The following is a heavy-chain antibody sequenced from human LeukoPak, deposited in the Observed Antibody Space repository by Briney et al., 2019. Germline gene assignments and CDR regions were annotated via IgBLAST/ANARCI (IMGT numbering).Heavy chain of an antibody. CDR1: GFTFSSYW. CDR3: ARAVGGTTRGWFDP. CDR2: IKQDGSEK. Sequence: GGSLRLSCAASGFTFSSYWMSWVRQAPGKGLEWVANIKQDGSEKYYVDSVKGRFTISRDNAKNSLYLQMNSLRAEDTAVYYCARAVGGTTRGWFDPWGQGTLVTVSS. J-gene: IGHJ5*02. D-gene: IGHD1-26*01. V-gene: IGHV3-7*01.